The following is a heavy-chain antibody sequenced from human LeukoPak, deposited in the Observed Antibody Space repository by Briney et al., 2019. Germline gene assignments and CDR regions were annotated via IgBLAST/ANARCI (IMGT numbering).Heavy chain of an antibody. CDR3: ASPPLQYCSGGSCYFLLWY. D-gene: IGHD2-15*01. CDR2: ISAYNGNT. J-gene: IGHJ4*02. Sequence: ASVKVSCKASGYTFTSYGISWVRQAPGQGLEWMGWISAYNGNTNYAQKLQGRVTMTTDTSTSTAYMELRSLRSDDTAVYYCASPPLQYCSGGSCYFLLWYWGQGTLVTVSS. V-gene: IGHV1-18*01. CDR1: GYTFTSYG.